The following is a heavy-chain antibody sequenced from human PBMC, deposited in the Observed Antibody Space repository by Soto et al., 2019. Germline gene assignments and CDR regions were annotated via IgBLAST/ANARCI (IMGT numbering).Heavy chain of an antibody. V-gene: IGHV5-51*01. CDR3: ARNYSGGNDVDT. J-gene: IGHJ5*02. CDR1: GYSFITSW. CDR2: IYPGDSDT. Sequence: ESLKISCQGSGYSFITSWLGWVRPGPGKGLEWTGVIYPGDSDTRYSPSFQVQVTNSADKSVSTAYLLWGSRTASDTGIHFSARNYSGGNDVDTWGQGALVTV. D-gene: IGHD2-15*01.